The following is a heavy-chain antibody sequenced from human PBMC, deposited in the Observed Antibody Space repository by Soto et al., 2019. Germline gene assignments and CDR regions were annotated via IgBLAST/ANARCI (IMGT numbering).Heavy chain of an antibody. CDR1: GYTLTELS. CDR3: ATGAPGGSYYGYAFDI. J-gene: IGHJ3*02. V-gene: IGHV1-24*01. D-gene: IGHD1-26*01. CDR2: FDPEDGET. Sequence: ASVKVSCKVSGYTLTELSMHWVRQAPGKGLEWMGGFDPEDGETIYAQKFQGRVTMTEDTSTDTAYMELSSLRSEDTAWYYCATGAPGGSYYGYAFDIWGQGTMVTVSS.